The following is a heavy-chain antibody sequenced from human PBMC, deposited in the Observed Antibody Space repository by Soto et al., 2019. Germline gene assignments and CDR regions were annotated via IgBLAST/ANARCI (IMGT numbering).Heavy chain of an antibody. D-gene: IGHD6-6*01. J-gene: IGHJ4*02. V-gene: IGHV5-51*01. Sequence: PGESRKISCKSSGYIFSKYWIGWVLQRPWKGLEWMGIIYPGDSDTRYSPSFQGQVTISADKSITTAYLQWRSLKASDTAIYYCVVYSSSSGRHFDYWGQGTLVTVSS. CDR1: GYIFSKYW. CDR3: VVYSSSSGRHFDY. CDR2: IYPGDSDT.